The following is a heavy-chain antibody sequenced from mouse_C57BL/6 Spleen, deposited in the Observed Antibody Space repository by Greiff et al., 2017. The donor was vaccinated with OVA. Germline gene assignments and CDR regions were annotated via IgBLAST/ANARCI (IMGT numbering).Heavy chain of an antibody. D-gene: IGHD2-3*01. CDR3: ARTLIYDGYYEFAY. Sequence: QVQLQQPGAELVKPGASVKLSCKASGYTFTSYWMHWVKQRPGQGLEWIGMIHPNSGSTNYNEKFKSKATLTVDKSSSTAYMQLSSLTSEDSAVYYCARTLIYDGYYEFAYRGQGTLVTVSA. V-gene: IGHV1-64*01. CDR2: IHPNSGST. CDR1: GYTFTSYW. J-gene: IGHJ3*01.